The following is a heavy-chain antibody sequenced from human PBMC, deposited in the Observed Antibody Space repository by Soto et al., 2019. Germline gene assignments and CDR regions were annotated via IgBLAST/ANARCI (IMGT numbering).Heavy chain of an antibody. J-gene: IGHJ6*02. CDR1: GGTFSSYA. D-gene: IGHD6-6*01. CDR3: ATRGGIEYTSSSYGNYYYYGMDV. Sequence: SVKVSCKASGGTFSSYAISWVRQAPGQGLEWMGGIIPIFGTANYAQKFQGRVTITADESTSTAYMELSSLRSEDTAVYYCATRGGIEYTSSSYGNYYYYGMDVWGQGTTVTVSS. V-gene: IGHV1-69*13. CDR2: IIPIFGTA.